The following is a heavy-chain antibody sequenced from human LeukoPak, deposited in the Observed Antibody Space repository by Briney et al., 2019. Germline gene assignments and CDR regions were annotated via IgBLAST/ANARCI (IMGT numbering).Heavy chain of an antibody. V-gene: IGHV4-59*01. CDR3: ARPQVNDYGDCGI. D-gene: IGHD4-17*01. Sequence: SETLSLTCTVSGGSISSYYWSWIRQPPGKGLEWIGYIYYSGSTNYNPSLKSRVTISVDTSKNQFSLKLSSVTAADTAVYYCARPQVNDYGDCGIWGQGTMVAVSS. J-gene: IGHJ3*02. CDR1: GGSISSYY. CDR2: IYYSGST.